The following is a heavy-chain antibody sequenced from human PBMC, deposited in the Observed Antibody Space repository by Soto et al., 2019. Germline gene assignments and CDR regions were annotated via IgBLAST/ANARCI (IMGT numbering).Heavy chain of an antibody. CDR3: ARERALTAKKVNGMDV. V-gene: IGHV3-74*03. J-gene: IGHJ6*02. Sequence: EVQLVESGGGLVQPGGSLRLSCAASGFTFSPYCMHWVRQAPGMGLVWVSHINSDGSSTKYADSAKGRFTISRDNAKNTLYLQMGSLRAEDTAVYYCARERALTAKKVNGMDVWGQGSTVTVSS. CDR1: GFTFSPYC. CDR2: INSDGSST. D-gene: IGHD5-18*01.